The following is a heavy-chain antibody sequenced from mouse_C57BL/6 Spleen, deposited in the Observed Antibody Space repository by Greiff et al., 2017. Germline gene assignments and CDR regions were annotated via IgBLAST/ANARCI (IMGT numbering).Heavy chain of an antibody. J-gene: IGHJ2*01. CDR2: ISYDGSN. V-gene: IGHV3-6*01. CDR1: GYSITSGYY. CDR3: AREDTSYYFDY. D-gene: IGHD5-1-1*01. Sequence: EVKLQESGPGLVKPSQSLSLTCSVTGYSITSGYYWNWIRQFPGNKLEWMGYISYDGSNNYNPSLKNRISIPRDTSKNQFFLKLNSVTTEDTATYYCAREDTSYYFDYWGQGTTLTVSS.